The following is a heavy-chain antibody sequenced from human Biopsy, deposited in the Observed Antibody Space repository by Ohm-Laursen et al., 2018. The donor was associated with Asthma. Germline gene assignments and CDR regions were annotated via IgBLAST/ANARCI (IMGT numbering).Heavy chain of an antibody. CDR3: ARKAGSCISRTCYSLDF. D-gene: IGHD2-2*01. V-gene: IGHV1-69*13. CDR2: VNSVFGTT. Sequence: ASVKVSCKPLGGTFNTYAIGWVRQAPGQGLEWMGGVNSVFGTTTYPQKFQDRVTITADDSTSTVYMELSSLRSEDTAVYYCARKAGSCISRTCYSLDFWGQGTLVTVSS. J-gene: IGHJ4*02. CDR1: GGTFNTYA.